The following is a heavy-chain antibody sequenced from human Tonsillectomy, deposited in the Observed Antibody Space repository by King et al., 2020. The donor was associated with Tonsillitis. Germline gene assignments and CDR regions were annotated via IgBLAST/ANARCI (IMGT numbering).Heavy chain of an antibody. V-gene: IGHV4-59*08. CDR3: ARHDPYYYSTGIWRCYFDL. CDR2: IYYSGIT. D-gene: IGHD3-22*01. CDR1: GASISSYY. Sequence: VQLQESGPGLVRPSETLSLTCTVSGASISSYYWSWIRQPPGKGLDWIGYIYYSGITNYNPSLKSRVTISVDTSKNQFSLKLTSVTAADTAVYYCARHDPYYYSTGIWRCYFDLWGRGTLVTVSS. J-gene: IGHJ2*01.